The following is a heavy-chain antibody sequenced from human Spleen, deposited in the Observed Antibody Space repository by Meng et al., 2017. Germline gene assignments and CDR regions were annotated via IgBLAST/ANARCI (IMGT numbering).Heavy chain of an antibody. Sequence: ASVQVSCNTSGYTFTTYYMHWVLQAPGQGLEWMGVINPTGGTTTYAQKFQGRVTMTRDTSTTTVYMELSSLRSEDTAVYYCARADSAAAGTPPYFQHWGQGTLVTVSS. J-gene: IGHJ1*01. CDR3: ARADSAAAGTPPYFQH. D-gene: IGHD6-13*01. V-gene: IGHV1-46*01. CDR1: GYTFTTYY. CDR2: INPTGGTT.